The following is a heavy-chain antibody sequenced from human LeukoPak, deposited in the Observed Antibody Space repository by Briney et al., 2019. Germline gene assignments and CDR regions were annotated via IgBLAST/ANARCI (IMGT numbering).Heavy chain of an antibody. J-gene: IGHJ3*02. CDR3: ARDPSSSGYNDAFDI. CDR2: IWYDGSNT. V-gene: IGHV3-33*01. D-gene: IGHD3-22*01. Sequence: GGSLRLSCAASGFTFNSYGMHWVRQAPGKGLVWVALIWYDGSNTYYADSVKGRFTISRDNSKNTLYLQMNSLTAEDTAIYYCARDPSSSGYNDAFDIWGQGTMVTVSS. CDR1: GFTFNSYG.